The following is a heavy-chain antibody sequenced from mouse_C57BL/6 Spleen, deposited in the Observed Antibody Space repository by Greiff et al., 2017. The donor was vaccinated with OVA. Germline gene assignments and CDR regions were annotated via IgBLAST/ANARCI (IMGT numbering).Heavy chain of an antibody. Sequence: EVQRVESGPGLVKPSQSLSLTCSVTGYSITSGYYWNWIRQFPGNKLEWMGYISYDGSNNYNPSLKNRISITRDTSKNQFFLKLNSVTTEDTATYYCARVNYGSSWEYYYAMDYWGQGTSVTVSS. CDR3: ARVNYGSSWEYYYAMDY. CDR1: GYSITSGYY. J-gene: IGHJ4*01. CDR2: ISYDGSN. D-gene: IGHD1-1*01. V-gene: IGHV3-6*01.